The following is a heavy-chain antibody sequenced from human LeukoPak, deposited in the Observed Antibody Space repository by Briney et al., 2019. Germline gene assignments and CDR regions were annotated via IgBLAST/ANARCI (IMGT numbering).Heavy chain of an antibody. J-gene: IGHJ5*02. CDR2: ISFDGSRK. CDR1: GFTFNSYG. V-gene: IGHV3-30*18. D-gene: IGHD4-17*01. CDR3: AKDRAYGDWSPPETFIDT. Sequence: GGSLRLSCEASGFTFNSYGMHWVRQTPGKGLEWVAIISFDGSRKYYADSVKGRFSISRDNSKKMVYLQMNSLRAEDTAVYYCAKDRAYGDWSPPETFIDTWGQGTMVSVSS.